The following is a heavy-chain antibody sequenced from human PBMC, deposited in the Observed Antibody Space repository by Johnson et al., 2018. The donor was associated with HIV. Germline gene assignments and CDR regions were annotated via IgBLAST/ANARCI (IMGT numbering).Heavy chain of an antibody. CDR3: ARVGSGSYLLGAFDI. V-gene: IGHV3-13*01. D-gene: IGHD1-26*01. Sequence: VQLVESGGGVVHPGKSLRLSCVGSGFTFSSYDMHWVRQATGKGLEWVSAIGTAGDTYYPGSVKGRFTISRDNAKNSLYLQMNSLRAEDTALYYCARVGSGSYLLGAFDIWGQGTMVTVSS. J-gene: IGHJ3*02. CDR1: GFTFSSYD. CDR2: IGTAGDT.